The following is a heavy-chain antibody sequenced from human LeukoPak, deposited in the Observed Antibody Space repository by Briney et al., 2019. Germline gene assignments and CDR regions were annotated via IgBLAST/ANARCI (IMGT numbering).Heavy chain of an antibody. D-gene: IGHD1-7*01. V-gene: IGHV3-7*01. Sequence: PGGSLRLSCVASGFTLSSHWMSWVRQAPGKGLEWVANINQDGSAKYFVDSVKGRFTISRDNAKNSMYLQMNSLRAEDTAVYYCARWEIRGTAHKLDYWGRGTLVTVSS. J-gene: IGHJ4*02. CDR3: ARWEIRGTAHKLDY. CDR1: GFTLSSHW. CDR2: INQDGSAK.